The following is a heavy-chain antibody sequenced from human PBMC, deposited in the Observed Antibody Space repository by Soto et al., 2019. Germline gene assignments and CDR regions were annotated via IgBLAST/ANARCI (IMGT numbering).Heavy chain of an antibody. J-gene: IGHJ4*02. V-gene: IGHV3-30-3*01. Sequence: GGSLRLSCAASGFTFSSYAMHWVRQAPGKGLEWVAVISYDGSNKYYADSVKGRFTISRDNSKNKRYLQMNSLRAEDTAVYYYARGLWFGELFGPAEFDYWGQGTLVTVSS. CDR1: GFTFSSYA. CDR3: ARGLWFGELFGPAEFDY. D-gene: IGHD3-10*01. CDR2: ISYDGSNK.